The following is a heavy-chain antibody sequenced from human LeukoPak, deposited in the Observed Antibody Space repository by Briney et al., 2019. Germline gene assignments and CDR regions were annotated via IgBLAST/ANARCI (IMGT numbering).Heavy chain of an antibody. V-gene: IGHV4-34*01. CDR2: INHSGST. CDR3: ARGGYSYGYWFWFDP. D-gene: IGHD5-18*01. Sequence: PSETLSLTCAVYGGSFSGYCWSWIRQPPGKGLEWIGEINHSGSTNYNPSLKSRVTISVDTSKNQFSLKLSSVTAADTAVYYCARGGYSYGYWFWFDPWGQGTLVTVSS. CDR1: GGSFSGYC. J-gene: IGHJ5*02.